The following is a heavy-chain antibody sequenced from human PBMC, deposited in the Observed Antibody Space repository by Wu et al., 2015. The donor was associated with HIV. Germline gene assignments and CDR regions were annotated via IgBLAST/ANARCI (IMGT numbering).Heavy chain of an antibody. CDR3: ARLQSLSGFYSNADF. CDR1: GYTFTEYY. J-gene: IGHJ4*02. Sequence: QVQLLQSGAEVKKPGASVMVSCKAAGYTFTEYYIYWVRQAPGQGLEWMGWINPNRGGTKYAQKFQGRVTMTRDTAVSTAYMELNSLRPDDTAVYYCARLQSLSGFYSNADFWGQGTLVTVSS. CDR2: INPNRGGT. D-gene: IGHD3-22*01. V-gene: IGHV1-2*02.